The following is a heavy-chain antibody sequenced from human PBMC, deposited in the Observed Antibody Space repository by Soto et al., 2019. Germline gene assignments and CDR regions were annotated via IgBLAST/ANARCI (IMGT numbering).Heavy chain of an antibody. V-gene: IGHV1-2*04. CDR3: ARDRIAARFYYYYYGMDV. J-gene: IGHJ6*02. Sequence: ASVKVSCKASGYTFTGYYMHWVRQAPGQGLEWTGWINPNSGGTNYAQKFQGWVTMTRDTSISTAYMELSRLRSDDTAVYYCARDRIAARFYYYYYGMDVWGQGTTVTVSS. CDR2: INPNSGGT. CDR1: GYTFTGYY. D-gene: IGHD6-6*01.